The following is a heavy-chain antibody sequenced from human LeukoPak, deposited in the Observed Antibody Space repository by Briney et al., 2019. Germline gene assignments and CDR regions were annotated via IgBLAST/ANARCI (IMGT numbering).Heavy chain of an antibody. D-gene: IGHD6-13*01. CDR1: GFTFSSYG. Sequence: GGSLRLSCAASGFTFSSYGMSWVRQAPGKGLEWVSAISGSGGSTYYADSVKGRFTISRDNSKNTLYLQMNSLRAEDTAVYYCARDGSIAAAGRAGWFDPWGQGTLVTVSS. V-gene: IGHV3-23*01. CDR2: ISGSGGST. J-gene: IGHJ5*02. CDR3: ARDGSIAAAGRAGWFDP.